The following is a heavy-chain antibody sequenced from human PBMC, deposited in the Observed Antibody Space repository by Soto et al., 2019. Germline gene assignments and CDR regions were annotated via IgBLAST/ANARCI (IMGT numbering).Heavy chain of an antibody. CDR2: MNSNSGNT. CDR1: GYIFTSYD. Sequence: QVQLVQSGAEVKKPGASVKVSCKASGYIFTSYDINWVRQATGQGLEWMGWMNSNSGNTGYAQKVQGRVTMTRDTTTSTGYMELSNLRSEDTAVYYCARGDGSYYGSGSYYDYWGQGTLVTVSS. D-gene: IGHD3-10*01. J-gene: IGHJ4*02. CDR3: ARGDGSYYGSGSYYDY. V-gene: IGHV1-8*01.